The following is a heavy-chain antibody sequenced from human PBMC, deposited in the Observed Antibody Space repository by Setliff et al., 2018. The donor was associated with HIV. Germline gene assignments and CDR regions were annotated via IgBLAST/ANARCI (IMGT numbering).Heavy chain of an antibody. V-gene: IGHV4-39*02. Sequence: PSETLSLTCTVSGGSISSRNHYWGWIRQPPGKGLEWIGSIYYTGVTYYNPSLRSRVTISVDTSKNQFSLRLTSVTAADTAVYYCAREGGTGRSSWYGAYWYDPWGQGTLVTVSS. CDR2: IYYTGVT. CDR3: AREGGTGRSSWYGAYWYDP. D-gene: IGHD6-13*01. CDR1: GGSISSRNHY. J-gene: IGHJ5*02.